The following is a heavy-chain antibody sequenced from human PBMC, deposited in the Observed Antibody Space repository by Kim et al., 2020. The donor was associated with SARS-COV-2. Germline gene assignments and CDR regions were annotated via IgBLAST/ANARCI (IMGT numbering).Heavy chain of an antibody. CDR3: VKPGRGNGDYHWFDC. CDR2: ISDSGGST. V-gene: IGHV3-23*01. J-gene: IGHJ4*02. CDR1: GFTFKNYA. D-gene: IGHD4-17*01. Sequence: GGSLRLSCAASGFTFKNYAMSWVRQAPGKGLEWVSAISDSGGSTYYSDSVKGRFTISRDNSKNTLYLQMNSLRAEDTAVYYCVKPGRGNGDYHWFDCWGQGTKVTVSS.